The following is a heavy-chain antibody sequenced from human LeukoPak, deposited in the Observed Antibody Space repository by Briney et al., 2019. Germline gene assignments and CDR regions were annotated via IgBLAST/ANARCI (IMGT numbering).Heavy chain of an antibody. J-gene: IGHJ4*02. CDR2: INPNSGAT. CDR3: ARDSTVTTGIDY. Sequence: ASVKVSCKASGYTFTVHYLHWVRQAPGQGLEWMGRINPNSGATNYAQKFQVRVTMTRDTSISTAYMELSRLRSDDTAVYYCARDSTVTTGIDYWGQGTLVTVSS. CDR1: GYTFTVHY. D-gene: IGHD4-17*01. V-gene: IGHV1-2*06.